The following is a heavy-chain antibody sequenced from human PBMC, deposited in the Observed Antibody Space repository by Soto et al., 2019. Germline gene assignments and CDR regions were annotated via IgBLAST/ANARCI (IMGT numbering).Heavy chain of an antibody. CDR1: GFTFSSYA. V-gene: IGHV3-23*01. Sequence: GGSLRLSCAASGFTFSSYAMSWVRQAPGKGLEWVSAISGSGGSTYYADSVKGRFTISRDNSKNTLYLQMNSLRAEDTAVYYCAKTVGSPTILRYFDWHPGEYYFDYWGQGTLVTVSS. CDR2: ISGSGGST. J-gene: IGHJ4*02. CDR3: AKTVGSPTILRYFDWHPGEYYFDY. D-gene: IGHD3-9*01.